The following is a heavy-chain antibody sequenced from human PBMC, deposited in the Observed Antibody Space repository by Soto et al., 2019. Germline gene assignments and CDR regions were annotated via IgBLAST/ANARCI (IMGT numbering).Heavy chain of an antibody. CDR1: GYTFTSYG. CDR3: ARDYADSNYKDSGY. D-gene: IGHD4-4*01. Sequence: GASVTVSCKASGYTFTSYGISWVRQAPGQGLEWMGWISAYNGNTNYAQKLQGRVTMTTDTSTSTAYMELRSLRSDDTAVYYCARDYADSNYKDSGYWGQGTLVTVSS. CDR2: ISAYNGNT. J-gene: IGHJ4*02. V-gene: IGHV1-18*01.